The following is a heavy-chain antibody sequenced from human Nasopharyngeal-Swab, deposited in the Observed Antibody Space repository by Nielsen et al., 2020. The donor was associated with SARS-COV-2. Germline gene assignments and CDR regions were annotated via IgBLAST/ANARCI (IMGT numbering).Heavy chain of an antibody. CDR2: VYYSGNT. CDR1: GGSISSSSYY. V-gene: IGHV4-39*07. J-gene: IGHJ4*02. CDR3: AREGRGIAAPGLNY. Sequence: SETLSLTCSVSGGSISSSSYYWGWIRQPPGKGLEWIGSVYYSGNTYYNPSPKSRVTISIDTSKNHFSLKLSSVTAADTAVYYCAREGRGIAAPGLNYWGQGTLVTVSS. D-gene: IGHD6-13*01.